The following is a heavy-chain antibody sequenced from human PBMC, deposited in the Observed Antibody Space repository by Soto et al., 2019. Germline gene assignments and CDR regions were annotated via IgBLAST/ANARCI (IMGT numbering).Heavy chain of an antibody. J-gene: IGHJ5*01. V-gene: IGHV6-1*01. Sequence: SQXLSLTCSIPGDSVSTNSATWDWIRQSPSRGLEWLGRTYYRSNWYTDYAVSVKGRITISPDTSNNQLSLQLNSVTPDDTAVYYCARLIGNSWLDSWGQGTLVT. CDR3: ARLIGNSWLDS. CDR1: GDSVSTNSAT. D-gene: IGHD2-8*01. CDR2: TYYRSNWYT.